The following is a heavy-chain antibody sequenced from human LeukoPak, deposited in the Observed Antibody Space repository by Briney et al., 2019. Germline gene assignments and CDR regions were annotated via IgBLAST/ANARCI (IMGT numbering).Heavy chain of an antibody. CDR2: ISGSGSGGST. Sequence: PGGSLRLSCAASGFTFSSSAMSWVRQAPGKGLEWVSSISGSGSGGSTYYADSVKGRFTISRDNSKNTLYPQMNSLRAEDTAVYYCAKDPSAAGTSGAFDIWGQGTMVTVSS. CDR3: AKDPSAAGTSGAFDI. V-gene: IGHV3-23*01. J-gene: IGHJ3*02. D-gene: IGHD6-13*01. CDR1: GFTFSSSA.